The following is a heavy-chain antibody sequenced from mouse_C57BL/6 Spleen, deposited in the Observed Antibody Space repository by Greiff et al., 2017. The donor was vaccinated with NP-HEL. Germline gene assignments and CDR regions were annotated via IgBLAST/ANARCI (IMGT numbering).Heavy chain of an antibody. V-gene: IGHV5-4*01. J-gene: IGHJ4*01. CDR2: ISDGGSYT. CDR1: GFTFSSYA. Sequence: EVKLMESGGGLVKPGGSLKLSCAASGFTFSSYAMSWVRQTPEKRLEWVATISDGGSYTYYPDNVKGRFTISRDNAKNNLYLQMSHLKSEDTAMYYCARDRQLRLPAMDYWGQGTSVTVSS. D-gene: IGHD3-2*02. CDR3: ARDRQLRLPAMDY.